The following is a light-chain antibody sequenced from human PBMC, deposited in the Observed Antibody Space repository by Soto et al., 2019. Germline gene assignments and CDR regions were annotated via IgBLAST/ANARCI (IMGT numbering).Light chain of an antibody. CDR3: QSSDTTPDTVV. J-gene: IGLJ2*01. Sequence: QSVLTQPPSVSGAPGQRVTISCTGSSSNIGGGYDVHWYQQLPGTAPKLLIYGNSNRPSGVPDRFSGSKSGTSASLAITGLHAADDAAYYYQSSDTTPDTVVFGTGTKLTVL. CDR2: GNS. V-gene: IGLV1-40*01. CDR1: SSNIGGGYD.